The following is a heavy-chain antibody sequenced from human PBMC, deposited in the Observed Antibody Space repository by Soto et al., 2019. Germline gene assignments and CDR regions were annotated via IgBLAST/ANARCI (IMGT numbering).Heavy chain of an antibody. CDR2: ISAYNGNT. V-gene: IGHV1-18*04. J-gene: IGHJ5*02. Sequence: RASVKVSCKASGYTFTSYGISWVRQAPGQGLEWMGWISAYNGNTNYAQKLQGRVTMTTDTSTSTAYMELRSLRSDDTAVYYCARDRRGTSFRWFDPWGQGTLVTVSS. CDR1: GYTFTSYG. D-gene: IGHD3-3*01. CDR3: ARDRRGTSFRWFDP.